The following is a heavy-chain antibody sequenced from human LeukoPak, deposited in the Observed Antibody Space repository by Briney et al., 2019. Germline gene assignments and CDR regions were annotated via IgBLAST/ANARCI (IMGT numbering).Heavy chain of an antibody. V-gene: IGHV3-30*18. Sequence: GGSLRLSCAASGFTFSSYDMHWVRQAPGKGLEWVAVISYDGSNKYYADSVKGRFTISRDNAKNSLYLQMNSLRAEDTALYYCAKAGGSSAPNWFDPWGQGTLVTVSS. J-gene: IGHJ5*02. D-gene: IGHD2-2*01. CDR1: GFTFSSYD. CDR3: AKAGGSSAPNWFDP. CDR2: ISYDGSNK.